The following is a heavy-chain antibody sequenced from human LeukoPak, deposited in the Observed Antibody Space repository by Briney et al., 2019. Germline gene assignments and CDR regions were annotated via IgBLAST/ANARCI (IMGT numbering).Heavy chain of an antibody. J-gene: IGHJ4*02. D-gene: IGHD5-12*01. V-gene: IGHV3-73*01. Sequence: PGGSLRLSCAASGLTFSGSAMHWVRQASGKGLEWVGRIRSKANSYATAYAASVKGRFTISRDDSKNTAYLQMNSLKTEDTAVYYCTRHTPYESDHSNDYWGQGTLVTVSS. CDR3: TRHTPYESDHSNDY. CDR2: IRSKANSYAT. CDR1: GLTFSGSA.